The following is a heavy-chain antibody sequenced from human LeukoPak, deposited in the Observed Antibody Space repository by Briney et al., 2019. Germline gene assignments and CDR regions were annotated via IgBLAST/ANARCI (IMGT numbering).Heavy chain of an antibody. V-gene: IGHV3-23*01. D-gene: IGHD6-19*01. CDR3: AKCSTSAYTTGWCSWIDP. CDR2: TVSRGTT. J-gene: IGHJ5*02. Sequence: PGGSLRLSCVASGFTLTSGAMNWVRQAPGKGLEWVSATVSRGTTQYADSVKGRFTVSRDTSKNTLYLQMNSLRADDTAVYYCAKCSTSAYTTGWCSWIDPWGQGTLVTVSS. CDR1: GFTLTSGA.